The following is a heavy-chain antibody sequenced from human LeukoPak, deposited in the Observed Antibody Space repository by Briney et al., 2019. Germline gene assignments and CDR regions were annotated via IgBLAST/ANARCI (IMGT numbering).Heavy chain of an antibody. CDR3: ARHVGSSWYLSWFDP. D-gene: IGHD6-13*01. CDR1: GYSFTNYW. V-gene: IGHV5-51*01. Sequence: KAGESLKISCKGSGYSFTNYWIGWVRQMPGKGLEWMGIIYPGDSDTRYSPSFQGRVTISADKSISTAYLQWSSLKASDTAMYYCARHVGSSWYLSWFDPWGQGTLVTVSS. J-gene: IGHJ5*02. CDR2: IYPGDSDT.